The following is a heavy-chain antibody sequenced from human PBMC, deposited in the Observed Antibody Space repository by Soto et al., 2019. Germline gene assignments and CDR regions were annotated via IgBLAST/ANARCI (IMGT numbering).Heavy chain of an antibody. V-gene: IGHV5-51*01. CDR1: GYSFSNFW. CDR3: ARPYSYAPSGSHPNAPHFFDQ. Sequence: PGASLRSPCKASGYSFSNFWNDWVRHGPGKRHERKPSLSPGTSETIYSPSFQGQVSISADESLDNPYLQRRSLKPSDTAIYYCARPYSYAPSGSHPNAPHFFDQWGPGPVVTVSS. J-gene: IGHJ4*02. D-gene: IGHD3-22*01. CDR2: LSPGTSET.